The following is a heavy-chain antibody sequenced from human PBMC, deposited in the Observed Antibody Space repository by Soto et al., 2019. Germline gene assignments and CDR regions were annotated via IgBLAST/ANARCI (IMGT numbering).Heavy chain of an antibody. V-gene: IGHV3-11*06. J-gene: IGHJ6*02. CDR3: ARDVAWKRGKVGRYYYGMDV. Sequence: GGSLRLSCAASGFIFSDYYMSWVRQTPGKGLEWVSYISTRSTYTNYADSVKGRFTISRDNAKNSLYLQMDSLRVEDTAVYYCARDVAWKRGKVGRYYYGMDVWGQGTTVTVSS. CDR1: GFIFSDYY. CDR2: ISTRSTYT. D-gene: IGHD1-1*01.